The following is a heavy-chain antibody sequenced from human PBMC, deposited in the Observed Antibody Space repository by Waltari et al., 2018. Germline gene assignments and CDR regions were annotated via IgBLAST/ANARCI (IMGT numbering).Heavy chain of an antibody. CDR2: SSYNARNI. D-gene: IGHD3-22*01. CDR3: ARDYCDRTNCHGMGV. V-gene: IGHV3-30*04. J-gene: IGHJ6*02. Sequence: HVELVDSGGGVVQPGSCMRLSCEPPEFTTRSYPLHCVRQAPGKGLEWVAVSSYNARNIYYLDSVNGRFTISRDNSKKTLFLQKNCLRAEATAIYYCARDYCDRTNCHGMGVWGQGTAVTAYS. CDR1: EFTTRSYP.